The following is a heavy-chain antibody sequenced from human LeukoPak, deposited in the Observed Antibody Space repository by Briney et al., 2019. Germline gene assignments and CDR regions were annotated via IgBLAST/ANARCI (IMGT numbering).Heavy chain of an antibody. CDR1: GGSFSGYY. J-gene: IGHJ4*02. Sequence: SETLSLTCAVYGGSFSGYYWSWIRQPPGKGLEWIREINHSGSTNYNPSLKSRVTISVDTSKNQFSLKLSSVTAADTAVYYCARGRGAASRWGQGTLVTVSS. CDR2: INHSGST. D-gene: IGHD2-15*01. V-gene: IGHV4-34*01. CDR3: ARGRGAASR.